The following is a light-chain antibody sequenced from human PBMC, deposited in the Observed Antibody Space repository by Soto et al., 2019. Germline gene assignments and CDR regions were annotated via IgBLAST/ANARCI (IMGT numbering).Light chain of an antibody. Sequence: ETVLTQSPGTVSLSPGERATLSCRTSQSVNNNYLAWYQQKPGQAPRLLIYDVFNRATGIPDRFSGSGSGTDFTLTISGLEPDDAAVYYCQHYDGSPRTFGQGTKLEIK. V-gene: IGKV3-20*01. CDR2: DVF. CDR3: QHYDGSPRT. CDR1: QSVNNNY. J-gene: IGKJ2*01.